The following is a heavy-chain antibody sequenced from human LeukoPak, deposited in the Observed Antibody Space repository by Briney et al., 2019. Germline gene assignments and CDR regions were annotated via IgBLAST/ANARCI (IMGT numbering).Heavy chain of an antibody. V-gene: IGHV1-2*06. J-gene: IGHJ4*02. CDR3: ARGQDYGDYVDY. D-gene: IGHD4-17*01. CDR1: GYTFTGYY. CDR2: INPNSGGT. Sequence: GASVKVSCKASGYTFTGYYMHWVRQAPGQGLEWMGRINPNSGGTNYAQKFQGRVTMTRDTSISTAYMELNRLRSDDTAVYYCARGQDYGDYVDYWGQGTLVTVSS.